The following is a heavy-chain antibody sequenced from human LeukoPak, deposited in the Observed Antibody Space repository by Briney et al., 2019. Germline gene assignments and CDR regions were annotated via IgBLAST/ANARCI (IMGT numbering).Heavy chain of an antibody. Sequence: GGSLRLSCAASGFTLSSYEMNWVRQAPGKGLEWVSYISSSGSTIYYADSVKDRFTISRDNAKNSLYLQMNSLRAEDTAVYYCARGLVVVTASSGADNYYYYYGMDVWGQGTTVTVSS. D-gene: IGHD2-21*02. V-gene: IGHV3-48*03. CDR3: ARGLVVVTASSGADNYYYYYGMDV. CDR2: ISSSGSTI. CDR1: GFTLSSYE. J-gene: IGHJ6*02.